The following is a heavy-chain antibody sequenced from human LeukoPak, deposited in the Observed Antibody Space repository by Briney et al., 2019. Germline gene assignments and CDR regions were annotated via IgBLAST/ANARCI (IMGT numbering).Heavy chain of an antibody. J-gene: IGHJ5*02. CDR2: IYTGGST. Sequence: GGSLRLSCAASGLDVNSNYMSWVRQAXXXXLEWVSVIYTGGSTYYADSVKGRFTISRDDSKQTLFLQMNSLRAEDTAVYYCARDARHSAAWFDPWGQGTLVTVSS. CDR1: GLDVNSNY. CDR3: ARDARHSAAWFDP. D-gene: IGHD6-6*01. V-gene: IGHV3-66*01.